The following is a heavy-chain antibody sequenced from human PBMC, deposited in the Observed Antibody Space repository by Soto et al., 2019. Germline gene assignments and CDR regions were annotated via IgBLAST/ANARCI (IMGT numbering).Heavy chain of an antibody. Sequence: PGGSLRLSWAASGLTFSGYEMNLVRQAPGKGLEWVSYISSSGSTIYYADSVKGRFTISRDNAKNSLYLQMNSLRAEDTAVYYCARDFTPSWDYYDSSGYLGYWGLGTLVNGSS. V-gene: IGHV3-48*03. CDR1: GLTFSGYE. CDR3: ARDFTPSWDYYDSSGYLGY. J-gene: IGHJ4*02. D-gene: IGHD3-22*01. CDR2: ISSSGSTI.